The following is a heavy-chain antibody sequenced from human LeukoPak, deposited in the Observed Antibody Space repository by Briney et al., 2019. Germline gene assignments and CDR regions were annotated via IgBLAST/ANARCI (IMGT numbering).Heavy chain of an antibody. D-gene: IGHD4/OR15-4a*01. Sequence: PGGSPRLSCSASGFTFSAYAMHWVRQAPGKGLEYVSAINSNGRSTYYADSVKGRFTISRDNSKNTVYLQMSSLRLEDTAVYYCVKELLTTTSAFDYWGQGTLVTVSS. V-gene: IGHV3-64D*09. CDR2: INSNGRST. J-gene: IGHJ4*02. CDR1: GFTFSAYA. CDR3: VKELLTTTSAFDY.